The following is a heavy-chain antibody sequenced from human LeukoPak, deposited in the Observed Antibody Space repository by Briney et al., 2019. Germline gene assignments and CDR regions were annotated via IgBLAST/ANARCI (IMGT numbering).Heavy chain of an antibody. Sequence: PGGSLRLSCAAPGFTFDDYGMSWVRHAPGKGREWVSGINWHGGSTGYADSVKGRFAASRDNAKNSLYLQMNSLRAEDTALYYCASGLIAAAGTAGYWGQGTLVTVSS. V-gene: IGHV3-20*04. CDR2: INWHGGST. D-gene: IGHD6-13*01. CDR1: GFTFDDYG. CDR3: ASGLIAAAGTAGY. J-gene: IGHJ4*02.